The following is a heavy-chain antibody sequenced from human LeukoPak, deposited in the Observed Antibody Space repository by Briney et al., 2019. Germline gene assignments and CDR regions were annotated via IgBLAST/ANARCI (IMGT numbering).Heavy chain of an antibody. V-gene: IGHV3-21*06. CDR2: ITNSSSYI. D-gene: IGHD5-24*01. CDR1: GFTFSSYN. J-gene: IGHJ4*02. CDR3: ARKGDGYNPHDY. Sequence: GGSLRLSCAASGFTFSSYNMNWVRQALGKGPEWVSSITNSSSYIYYADSVKGRFTISRDNAKNSLYLQMDSLRVEDTAVYYCARKGDGYNPHDYWGQGTLVTVSS.